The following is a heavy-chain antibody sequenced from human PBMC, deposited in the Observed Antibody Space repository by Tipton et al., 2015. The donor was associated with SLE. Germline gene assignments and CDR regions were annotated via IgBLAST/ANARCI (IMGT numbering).Heavy chain of an antibody. V-gene: IGHV4-59*01. Sequence: TLSLTCTVSGGSINSYYWSWIRQPPGKGLEWIGYIYYSGSTTYSPSLKSRVTMSVDMSKSQFSLKLSSVTAADTAVHYCARQDSGFPYHFDHWGQGTLVTVSS. CDR2: IYYSGST. CDR3: ARQDSGFPYHFDH. CDR1: GGSINSYY. D-gene: IGHD3-10*01. J-gene: IGHJ4*02.